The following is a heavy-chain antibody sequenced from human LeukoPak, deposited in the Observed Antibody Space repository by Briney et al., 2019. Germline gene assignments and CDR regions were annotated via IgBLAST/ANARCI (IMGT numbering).Heavy chain of an antibody. J-gene: IGHJ4*02. D-gene: IGHD1-26*01. CDR2: INSDGSDM. CDR3: ARDSRWYNGRYYDEGIDY. V-gene: IGHV3-74*01. CDR1: GFTFSGYW. Sequence: GGSLRLPCTGSGFTFSGYWMHWVRQAPGKGLVWVSRINSDGSDMSYADSVKGRFTISRDNAKNTVYLQMNSLRVEDTAVYYCARDSRWYNGRYYDEGIDYWGQGTLVTVSS.